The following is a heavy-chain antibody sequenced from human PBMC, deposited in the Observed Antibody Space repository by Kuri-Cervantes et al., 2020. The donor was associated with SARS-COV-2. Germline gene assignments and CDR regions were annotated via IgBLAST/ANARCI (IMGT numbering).Heavy chain of an antibody. CDR1: RFRFSSYD. CDR3: AKDCSSPYKYXYYYYMDV. V-gene: IGHV3-23*01. CDR2: ISGSGGTT. J-gene: IGHJ6*03. D-gene: IGHD6-13*01. Sequence: GESLKISCAASRFRFSSYDMAWVRQAPGKGLEWVSGISGSGGTTYYADSVEGRFTISRDNSKNTLYLQVNSVRAEDTAVYYCAKDCSSPYKYXYYYYMDVRGKGTTVTVSS.